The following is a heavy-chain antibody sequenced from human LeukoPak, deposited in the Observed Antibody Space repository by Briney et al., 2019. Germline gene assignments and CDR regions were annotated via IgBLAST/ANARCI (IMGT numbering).Heavy chain of an antibody. CDR3: ARAASSSWYGYYYGMDV. CDR2: IYHSGST. V-gene: IGHV4-38-2*02. Sequence: SETLSLTCTVSGYSISSGYYWGWIRQPPGKGLEWIGSIYHSGSTYYNPSLKSRVTISVDTSKNQFSLKLSSVTAADTAVYYCARAASSSWYGYYYGMDVWGQGTTVTVSS. J-gene: IGHJ6*02. CDR1: GYSISSGYY. D-gene: IGHD6-13*01.